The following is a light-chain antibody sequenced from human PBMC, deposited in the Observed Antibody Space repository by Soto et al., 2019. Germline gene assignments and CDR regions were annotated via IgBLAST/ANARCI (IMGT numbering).Light chain of an antibody. V-gene: IGKV1-5*01. CDR2: DAS. J-gene: IGKJ1*01. CDR3: QQYTNTNNPWM. CDR1: QTISTW. Sequence: DIQVTQSPPTLSASVGDIVPVTCPASQTISTWMAWYQQKPGKATKLLVYDASTLQSGVASRFSGSGSGTEFTLIISGLQPDDSATYYCQQYTNTNNPWMFGQGTKVDIK.